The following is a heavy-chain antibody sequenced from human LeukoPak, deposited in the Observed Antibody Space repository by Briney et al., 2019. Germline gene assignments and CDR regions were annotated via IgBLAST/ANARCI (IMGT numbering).Heavy chain of an antibody. CDR1: GFTFSSYA. CDR2: ISYDGSNK. D-gene: IGHD5/OR15-5a*01. CDR3: ARDSVYYYYMDV. V-gene: IGHV3-30-3*01. Sequence: GRSLRLSCAASGFTFSSYAMHWVRQAPGKGLEWVAVISYDGSNKYYADSVKGRFTISRDNSKNTLYLQMNSLRAEDTAVYYCARDSVYYYYMDVWGKGTTVTVSS. J-gene: IGHJ6*03.